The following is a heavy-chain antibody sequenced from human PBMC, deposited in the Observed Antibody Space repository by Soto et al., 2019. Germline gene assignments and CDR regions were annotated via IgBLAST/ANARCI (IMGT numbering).Heavy chain of an antibody. J-gene: IGHJ6*02. CDR1: GFTFSSYG. CDR3: AKDRNLKGDYCRSTSCPPQYYYGMAV. D-gene: IGHD2-2*01. Sequence: SLRLSCAASGFTFSSYGMHWVRQAPGKGLEWVGVISYDGSNKYYADSVKGRFTISRDNSKNTLYLQMNSLRAEDTAVYYCAKDRNLKGDYCRSTSCPPQYYYGMAVWGQGTTVTVSS. V-gene: IGHV3-30*18. CDR2: ISYDGSNK.